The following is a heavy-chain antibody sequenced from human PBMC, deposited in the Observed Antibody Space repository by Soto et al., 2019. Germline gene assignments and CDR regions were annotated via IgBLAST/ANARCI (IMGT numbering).Heavy chain of an antibody. CDR1: GYTFTSYG. CDR3: ATDLDGSNFVDY. V-gene: IGHV1-24*01. Sequence: ASVKVSCKASGYTFTSYGIIWVRQAPGQGLEWMGGFDPEDGETIYAQKFQGRVTMTEDTSTDTAYMELSSLRSEDTAVYYCATDLDGSNFVDYWGQGTLVTVSS. J-gene: IGHJ4*02. CDR2: FDPEDGET. D-gene: IGHD4-4*01.